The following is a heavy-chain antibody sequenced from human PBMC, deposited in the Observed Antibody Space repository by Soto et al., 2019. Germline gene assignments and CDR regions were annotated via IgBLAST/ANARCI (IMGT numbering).Heavy chain of an antibody. V-gene: IGHV4-31*03. D-gene: IGHD2-2*01. J-gene: IGHJ5*01. CDR2: IYNSGNT. Sequence: SETLSLTCTVSGGSISSAGNYWNWIRQHPGKGLEWIGYIYNSGNTYYNPSLKSRVTILIDRSENQFSLKLTSVTAADTAVYYCAKGACSSTACYEFDSWGQGTLVIGSS. CDR1: GGSISSAGNY. CDR3: AKGACSSTACYEFDS.